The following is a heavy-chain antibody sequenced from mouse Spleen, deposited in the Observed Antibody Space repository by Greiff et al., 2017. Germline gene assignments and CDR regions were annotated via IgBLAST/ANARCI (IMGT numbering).Heavy chain of an antibody. Sequence: ESGPGLVKPSQSLTLTCSATGYSITSGYYWYWIRQFPGNQLEWMGYISYDGSNNYNPSLKNRISITRDTSKNQFFLKLNAVTTEDTATYYCARDDGYWDYWGQGTTRTVSS. V-gene: IGHV3-6*01. CDR2: ISYDGSN. CDR1: GYSITSGYY. D-gene: IGHD2-3*01. J-gene: IGHJ2*01. CDR3: ARDDGYWDY.